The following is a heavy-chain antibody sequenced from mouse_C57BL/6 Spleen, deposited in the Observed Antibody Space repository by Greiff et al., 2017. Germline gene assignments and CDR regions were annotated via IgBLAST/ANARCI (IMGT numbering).Heavy chain of an antibody. CDR1: GYTFTDYN. CDR3: ARDYGSSYPWFAY. Sequence: SGPELVKPGASVKMSCKASGYTFTDYNMHWVKQSHGKSLEWIGYINPNNGGTSYNQKFKGKATLTVNKSSSTAYMELRSLTSEDSAVYYCARDYGSSYPWFAYWGQGTLVTVSA. D-gene: IGHD1-1*01. V-gene: IGHV1-22*01. J-gene: IGHJ3*01. CDR2: INPNNGGT.